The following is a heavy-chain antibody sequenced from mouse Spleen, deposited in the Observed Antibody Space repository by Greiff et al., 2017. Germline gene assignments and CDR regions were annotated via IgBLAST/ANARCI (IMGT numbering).Heavy chain of an antibody. J-gene: IGHJ1*01. D-gene: IGHD1-1*01. CDR1: GFTFSSYT. CDR2: ISSGGSYT. Sequence: DVMLVESGGGLVKPGGSLKLSCAASGFTFSSYTMSWVRQTPEKRLEWVATISSGGSYTYYQDSVKGRFTISRDNAKNTLYLQMSSLKSEDTAMYYCTRAPYYFGRSYTCFDVWGAGTTVTVSA. CDR3: TRAPYYFGRSYTCFDV. V-gene: IGHV5-6-4*01.